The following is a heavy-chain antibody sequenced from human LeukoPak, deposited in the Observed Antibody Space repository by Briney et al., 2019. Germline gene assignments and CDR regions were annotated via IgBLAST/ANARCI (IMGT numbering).Heavy chain of an antibody. CDR1: GFSFSDSW. CDR3: ARERSRSGYDC. CDR2: IKPDGSEI. Sequence: GGSLRLSCAASGFSFSDSWMDWARQAPGKGLEWVANIKPDGSEIYYVDAVKGRFTISRDNAKNSLYLQMSSLRDEDTAVYYCARERSRSGYDCWGQGTLVTVSS. D-gene: IGHD5-12*01. V-gene: IGHV3-7*01. J-gene: IGHJ4*02.